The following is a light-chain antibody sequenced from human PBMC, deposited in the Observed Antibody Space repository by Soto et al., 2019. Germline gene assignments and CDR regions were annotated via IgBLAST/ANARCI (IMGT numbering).Light chain of an antibody. V-gene: IGLV2-14*03. Sequence: QSVLTQPASVSGSPGQSITISCTGTSSDVGAYNYVSWYQHHPGNAPKLMIYDVSNRPSGVSNRFSGSKSGNTASLTISGLQAEDDADYYCSSFTSSSTYVFVPGSMVPV. CDR3: SSFTSSSTYV. CDR1: SSDVGAYNY. CDR2: DVS. J-gene: IGLJ1*01.